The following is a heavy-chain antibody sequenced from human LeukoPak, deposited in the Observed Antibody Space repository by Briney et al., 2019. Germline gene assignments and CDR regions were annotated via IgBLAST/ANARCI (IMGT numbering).Heavy chain of an antibody. CDR2: INHSGST. J-gene: IGHJ4*02. D-gene: IGHD3-10*01. Sequence: SETLSLTCAVYGGSFSGYYWSWIRQPPGKGLEWIGEINHSGSTNYNPSLKSRVTISVDTSKNQFSLKLSSVTAADTAVYYCASSMVRGVQYYFDYWGQGTLVTVSS. CDR1: GGSFSGYY. CDR3: ASSMVRGVQYYFDY. V-gene: IGHV4-34*01.